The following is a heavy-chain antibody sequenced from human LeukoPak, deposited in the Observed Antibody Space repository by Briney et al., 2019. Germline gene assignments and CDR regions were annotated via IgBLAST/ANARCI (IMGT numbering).Heavy chain of an antibody. CDR2: INHSGST. Sequence: SETLSLTCAVYGGSFSGYYWSWIRQPPGKGLEWIGEINHSGSTNYNPSLKSRVTISVDTSKNQFSLKLSSVTAADTAVYYCARGHTMVRGVPTWSYFDYWGQGTLVTVSS. V-gene: IGHV4-34*01. CDR1: GGSFSGYY. J-gene: IGHJ4*02. CDR3: ARGHTMVRGVPTWSYFDY. D-gene: IGHD3-10*01.